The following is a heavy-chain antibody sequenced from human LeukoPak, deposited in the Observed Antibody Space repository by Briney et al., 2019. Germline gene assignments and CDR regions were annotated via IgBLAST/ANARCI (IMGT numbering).Heavy chain of an antibody. CDR3: AKEGTYCGGDCYSEYFDY. CDR2: ISGSGGLT. V-gene: IGHV3-23*01. D-gene: IGHD2-21*02. CDR1: GFTFSNYA. Sequence: GGPLRLSCAASGFTFSNYAMSWVRQAPGKGLEWVSAISGSGGLTYYTDSVKGRFSISRDNSKNTLYLQMNSLRAEDTAVYYCAKEGTYCGGDCYSEYFDYWGQGTQVTVSS. J-gene: IGHJ4*02.